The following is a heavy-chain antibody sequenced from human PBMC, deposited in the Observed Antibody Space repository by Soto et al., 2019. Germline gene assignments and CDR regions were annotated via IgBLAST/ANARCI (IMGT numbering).Heavy chain of an antibody. V-gene: IGHV4-30-4*01. J-gene: IGHJ6*02. CDR2: IYYSGST. D-gene: IGHD6-19*01. CDR3: ARETRYSSGYMTYYYYGMDV. Sequence: SETLSLTCTVSGGSISSGDYYWSWIRQPPGKGLEWIGYIYYSGSTYYNPSLKSRVTISVDTSKNQFSLKLSSVTAADTAVYYCARETRYSSGYMTYYYYGMDVWGQGTTVTVSS. CDR1: GGSISSGDYY.